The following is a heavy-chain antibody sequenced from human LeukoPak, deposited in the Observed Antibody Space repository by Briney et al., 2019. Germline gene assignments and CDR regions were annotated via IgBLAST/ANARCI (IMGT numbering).Heavy chain of an antibody. CDR1: GFTFSSNG. CDR3: ARDQGYFNYFDY. V-gene: IGHV3-30*03. CDR2: ISYDGTKT. Sequence: GGSLRLSCAASGFTFSSNGMHWVRQAPGKGLEWVAVISYDGTKTYYADSVKGRFTISRDNSKNTLYLQMNSLRAEDTAVYYCARDQGYFNYFDYWGQGTLVTVSS. J-gene: IGHJ4*02. D-gene: IGHD3-22*01.